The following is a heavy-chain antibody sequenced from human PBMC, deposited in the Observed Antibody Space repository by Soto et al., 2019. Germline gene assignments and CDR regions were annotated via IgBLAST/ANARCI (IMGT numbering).Heavy chain of an antibody. Sequence: KASETLSLTCTVSGGSVSSGSYYWTWIRQPPGKGLEWLGYIYYSGTTNYNPPLKSRITISVDTSGNQFSLKLSSVTAADTAVYFCAAGEASSRNLAPYYLDFWGQGTLVTVS. CDR2: IYYSGTT. CDR1: GGSVSSGSYY. V-gene: IGHV4-61*01. J-gene: IGHJ4*02. D-gene: IGHD6-13*01. CDR3: AAGEASSRNLAPYYLDF.